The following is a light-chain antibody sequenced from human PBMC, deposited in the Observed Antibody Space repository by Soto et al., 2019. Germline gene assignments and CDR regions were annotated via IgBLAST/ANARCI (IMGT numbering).Light chain of an antibody. J-gene: IGKJ1*01. V-gene: IGKV1-5*01. CDR1: QRISSW. CDR2: DAS. Sequence: DIQMTQSPSTLSASVGDRVTITCRASQRISSWLAWYQQKPGKAPKLLIYDASSLESGVPSRFSGSGSGTEFTLPIISLQPDDFATYYCQQYNSYPWTFGQGTKVEIK. CDR3: QQYNSYPWT.